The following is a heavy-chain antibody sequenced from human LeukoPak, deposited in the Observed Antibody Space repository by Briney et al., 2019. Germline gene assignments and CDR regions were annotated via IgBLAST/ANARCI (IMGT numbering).Heavy chain of an antibody. CDR3: AKNYGSGTYYDN. V-gene: IGHV3-23*01. J-gene: IGHJ4*02. Sequence: GGSLRLSCAASGFTFTTYAMSWVRQAPGQGLEWVSAINGGGVSRYYADSVKGRFIISRDNSRNTLYLQMNSLRVEDTAIYYCAKNYGSGTYYDNWGQGTLVTVSS. CDR2: INGGGVSR. CDR1: GFTFTTYA. D-gene: IGHD3-10*01.